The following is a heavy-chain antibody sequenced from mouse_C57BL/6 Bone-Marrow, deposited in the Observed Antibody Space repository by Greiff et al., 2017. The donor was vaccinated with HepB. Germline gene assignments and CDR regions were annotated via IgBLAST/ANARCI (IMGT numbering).Heavy chain of an antibody. D-gene: IGHD2-2*01. CDR2: IYPGDGDT. CDR3: ARWGLWLYYFDY. J-gene: IGHJ2*01. V-gene: IGHV1-80*01. CDR1: GYAFSSYW. Sequence: VKLKQSGAELVKPGASVKISCKASGYAFSSYWMNWVKQRPGKGLEWIGQIYPGDGDTNYNGKFKGKATLTADKSSSTAYMQLSSLTSEDSAVYFCARWGLWLYYFDYWGQGTTLTVSS.